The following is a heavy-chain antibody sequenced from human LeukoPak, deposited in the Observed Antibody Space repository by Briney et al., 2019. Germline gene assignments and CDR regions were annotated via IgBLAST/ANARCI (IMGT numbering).Heavy chain of an antibody. D-gene: IGHD3-10*01. J-gene: IGHJ4*02. V-gene: IGHV3-7*04. CDR1: GFSFSGFW. CDR3: ARTVLQWFGEFDY. CDR2: IKQDGSEK. Sequence: PGGSLRLSCAASGFSFSGFWMSWVRQAPGKGLELVANIKQDGSEKYYVDSVKGRFTISRDNAKKSLFLQMNSLRVEDTAVYYCARTVLQWFGEFDYWGQGTLVTVSS.